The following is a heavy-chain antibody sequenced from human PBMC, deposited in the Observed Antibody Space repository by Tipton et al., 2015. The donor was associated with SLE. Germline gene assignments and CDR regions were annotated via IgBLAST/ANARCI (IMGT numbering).Heavy chain of an antibody. V-gene: IGHV4-38-2*01. CDR2: IYHSGST. Sequence: TLSLTCDVSGYSISSGFYWGWIRQPPGKGLEWIGNIYHSGSTYYSPSYNPSLKSRVTISVDTSKNQFSLKLSSVTAADTAVYYCARVPGYYNSSGYCYWGQGTLVTVSS. D-gene: IGHD3-22*01. CDR1: GYSISSGFY. J-gene: IGHJ4*02. CDR3: ARVPGYYNSSGYCY.